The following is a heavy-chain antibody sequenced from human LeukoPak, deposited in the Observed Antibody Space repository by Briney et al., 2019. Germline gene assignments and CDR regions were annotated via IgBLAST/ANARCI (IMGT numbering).Heavy chain of an antibody. CDR3: ARESITGHRDFDY. CDR2: ISSGSRTI. D-gene: IGHD1-20*01. J-gene: IGHJ4*02. V-gene: IGHV3-48*01. Sequence: PGGSLRLSCAASGFAFSSYSMNWVRQAPGRGLEWISYISSGSRTIYYADSVKGRFTISRDNCYNSLYLLLNSLRADDTAVYFCARESITGHRDFDYWGQGTLITVSS. CDR1: GFAFSSYS.